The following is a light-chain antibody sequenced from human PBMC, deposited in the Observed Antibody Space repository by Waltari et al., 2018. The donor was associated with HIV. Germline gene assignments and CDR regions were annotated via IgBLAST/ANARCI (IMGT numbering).Light chain of an antibody. CDR3: AAWDDSLSGWV. V-gene: IGLV1-47*01. J-gene: IGLJ3*02. CDR1: SSNIGSNY. CDR2: RTN. Sequence: QSVVTQPPSASGTPGHRVTISCSGSSSNIGSNYVYWYQQLPGTAPKLLIYRTNQRSSGVPDRLSGSKSGTSVSLAISGLRPEDEAEYYCAAWDDSLSGWVFGGGTKLTVL.